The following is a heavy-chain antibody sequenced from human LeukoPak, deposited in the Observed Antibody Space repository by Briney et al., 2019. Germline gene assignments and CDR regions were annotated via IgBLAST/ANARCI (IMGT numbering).Heavy chain of an antibody. Sequence: GGSLRHSCAASGFTFSSYAINWVRQAPGKGLEWVSGITGGGSATYYADSVKGRFTISRDNSKNTPYLQVNSLRAEDTAVYYCVKVGRTTEDCGHGTLVTVSS. V-gene: IGHV3-23*01. CDR2: ITGGGSAT. D-gene: IGHD4-17*01. CDR3: VKVGRTTED. J-gene: IGHJ4*01. CDR1: GFTFSSYA.